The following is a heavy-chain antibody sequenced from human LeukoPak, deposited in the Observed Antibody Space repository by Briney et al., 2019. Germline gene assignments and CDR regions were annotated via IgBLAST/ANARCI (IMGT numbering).Heavy chain of an antibody. CDR1: GFTFSSYG. J-gene: IGHJ4*02. V-gene: IGHV3-33*06. Sequence: GGSLRLSCAASGFTFSSYGMHWVRQAPGKGLEWVAVIWYDGSNKYYADSVKGRFTISRDNSKNTLYLQMTSLRAEDTAVYYCAKGPGYSSGWYDYWGQGTLVTVSS. CDR2: IWYDGSNK. D-gene: IGHD6-19*01. CDR3: AKGPGYSSGWYDY.